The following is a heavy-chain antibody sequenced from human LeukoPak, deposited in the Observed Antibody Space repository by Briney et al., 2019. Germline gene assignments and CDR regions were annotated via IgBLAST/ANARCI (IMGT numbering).Heavy chain of an antibody. D-gene: IGHD4-23*01. CDR1: GFTFSSYA. CDR2: ISGSGGST. J-gene: IGHJ5*02. Sequence: QPGGSLRLSCAASGFTFSSYAMNWVRQAPGKGLEWVSTISGSGGSTYYTDSVKGRFTISRDNSKNTLYLQMNSLRAEDAAVYYCAKDLTPTTVVTSALATWGQGTLVTVSS. V-gene: IGHV3-23*01. CDR3: AKDLTPTTVVTSALAT.